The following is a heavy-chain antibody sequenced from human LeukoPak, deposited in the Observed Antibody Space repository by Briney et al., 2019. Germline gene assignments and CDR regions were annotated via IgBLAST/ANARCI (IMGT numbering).Heavy chain of an antibody. D-gene: IGHD3-10*01. Sequence: TSETLSLTCAVYGGSFSTYYWGWVRQTPGNGLEWIGEINHSGSTNYNPSLKSRVTVSIDTSKNQFSLKLTSVTAADTGIYFCARHGLGRGVYITRQYNYYMDVWGTGTTVTVSS. CDR1: GGSFSTYY. CDR2: INHSGST. V-gene: IGHV4-34*01. CDR3: ARHGLGRGVYITRQYNYYMDV. J-gene: IGHJ6*03.